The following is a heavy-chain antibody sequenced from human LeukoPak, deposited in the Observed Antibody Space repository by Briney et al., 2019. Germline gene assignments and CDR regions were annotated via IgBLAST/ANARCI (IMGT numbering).Heavy chain of an antibody. V-gene: IGHV1-8*01. CDR1: GYTFTSYD. CDR2: MNPNSGNT. D-gene: IGHD3-9*01. Sequence: ASVKVSCKASGYTFTSYDINWVRQATGQGLEWMGWMNPNSGNTGYAQKFQGRVTMTRNTSISTAYMELSSLRSEDTAVYCCASRSGYDILTGVHYYYYGMDVWGQGTTVTVSS. J-gene: IGHJ6*02. CDR3: ASRSGYDILTGVHYYYYGMDV.